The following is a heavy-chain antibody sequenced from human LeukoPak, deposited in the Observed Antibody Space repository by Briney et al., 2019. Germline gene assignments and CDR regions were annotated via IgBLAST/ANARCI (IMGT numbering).Heavy chain of an antibody. CDR1: GFTFVDYA. Sequence: PGGSLRLSCAVSGFTFVDYAMHWVRQAPGKGLEWVSLISGDGGTTYYADSVKGRFTISRDNSKNSLYLQMNSLRTEDTALYYCAKGSCSGGSCYLPFDYWGQGTLVTVSS. J-gene: IGHJ4*02. CDR2: ISGDGGTT. CDR3: AKGSCSGGSCYLPFDY. D-gene: IGHD2-15*01. V-gene: IGHV3-43*02.